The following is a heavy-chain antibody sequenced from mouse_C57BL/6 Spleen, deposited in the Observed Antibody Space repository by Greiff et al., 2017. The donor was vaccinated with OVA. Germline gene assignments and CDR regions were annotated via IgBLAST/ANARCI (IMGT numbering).Heavy chain of an antibody. CDR2: IDPSDSYT. CDR3: ARSLFVTTVVGPFDV. V-gene: IGHV1-59*01. CDR1: GYTFTSYW. D-gene: IGHD1-1*01. Sequence: VQLQQPGAELVRPGTSVKLSCKASGYTFTSYWMHWVKQRPGQGLEWIGVIDPSDSYTNYNQKFKGKATLTVDTSSSTAYMQLSSLTSEDSAVYYCARSLFVTTVVGPFDVWGTGTTVTVSS. J-gene: IGHJ1*03.